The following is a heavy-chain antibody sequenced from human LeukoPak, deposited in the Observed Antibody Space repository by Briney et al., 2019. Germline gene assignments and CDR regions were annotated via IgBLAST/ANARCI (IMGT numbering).Heavy chain of an antibody. CDR1: GGSISSYY. CDR3: ARFRVRGVITYYYGMDV. CDR2: IYYSGST. J-gene: IGHJ6*02. D-gene: IGHD3-10*01. Sequence: SETLSLTCTVSGGSISSYYWSWIRQPPGKGLEWLGYIYYSGSTNYNPSLKSRVTISVDTSKNQFSLKLSSVTAADTAVYYCARFRVRGVITYYYGMDVWGQGTTVTVSS. V-gene: IGHV4-59*08.